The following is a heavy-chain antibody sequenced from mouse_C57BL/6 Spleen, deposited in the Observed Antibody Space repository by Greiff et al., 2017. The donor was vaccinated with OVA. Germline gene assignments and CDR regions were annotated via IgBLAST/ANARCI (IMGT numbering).Heavy chain of an antibody. Sequence: VQLQQSGPVLVKPGASVKMSCKASGYTFTDYYMNWVKQSHGKSLEWIGVINPYNGGTSYNQKFKGKATLPVDKSSSTAYMELNSLTSEDSAVYYCAREDSYFDYWGQGTTLTVSS. J-gene: IGHJ2*01. CDR2: INPYNGGT. V-gene: IGHV1-19*01. CDR1: GYTFTDYY. CDR3: AREDSYFDY.